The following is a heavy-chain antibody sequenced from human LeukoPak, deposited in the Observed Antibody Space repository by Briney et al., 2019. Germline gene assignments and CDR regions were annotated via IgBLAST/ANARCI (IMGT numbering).Heavy chain of an antibody. Sequence: SETLSLTCTVSGYSISSGYYWGWIRQPPGKGLEWIGSIYHSGSTYYNPSLKSRVTISVDTSKNQFSLKLSSVTAADTAVYYCARVGQQWPDGVFDYYYYYMDVWGKGTTVTVSS. J-gene: IGHJ6*03. CDR2: IYHSGST. D-gene: IGHD6-19*01. CDR1: GYSISSGYY. V-gene: IGHV4-38-2*02. CDR3: ARVGQQWPDGVFDYYYYYMDV.